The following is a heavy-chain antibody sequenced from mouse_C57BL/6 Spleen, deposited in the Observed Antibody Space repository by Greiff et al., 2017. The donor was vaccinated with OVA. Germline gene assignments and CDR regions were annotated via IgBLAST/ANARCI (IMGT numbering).Heavy chain of an antibody. J-gene: IGHJ1*03. V-gene: IGHV2-9-1*01. Sequence: VNVVESGPGLVAPSQSLSITCTVSGFSLTSYAISWVRQPPGKGLEWLGVIWTGGGTNYNSALKSRLSISKDNSKSQVFLKMNSLQTDDTARYYCARYYYGSSYVGYFDVWGTGTTVTVSS. CDR1: GFSLTSYA. CDR3: ARYYYGSSYVGYFDV. D-gene: IGHD1-1*01. CDR2: IWTGGGT.